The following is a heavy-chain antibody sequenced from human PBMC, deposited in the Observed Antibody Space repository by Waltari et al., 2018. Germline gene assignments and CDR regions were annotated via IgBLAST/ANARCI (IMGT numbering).Heavy chain of an antibody. J-gene: IGHJ4*02. CDR3: ARLYNTGWYGFDY. V-gene: IGHV3-7*01. CDR2: IKQDGSEK. CDR1: GFTFSTSW. Sequence: EVQLVESGGGLVQPGGSLRLSCAASGFTFSTSWMNWVRQAPGKGLEWVANIKQDGSEKYSVDSVKGRFTISRDNAKNSLSLQMNSLRAEDTAVYFCARLYNTGWYGFDYWGQGTLVTVSS. D-gene: IGHD6-19*01.